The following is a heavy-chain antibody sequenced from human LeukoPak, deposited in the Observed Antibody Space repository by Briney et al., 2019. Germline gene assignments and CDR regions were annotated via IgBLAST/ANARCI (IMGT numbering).Heavy chain of an antibody. Sequence: GGSLRLSCAASGFTFNNYVIHWVRQAPGKGLEWVAVTSSDLNVKLYADSVKGRFTISRDNAKNTLYLQMNSLRAEDTAVYYCARGRYYLDSWGQGTLVTVSS. J-gene: IGHJ4*02. CDR2: TSSDLNVK. CDR3: ARGRYYLDS. V-gene: IGHV3-30-3*01. D-gene: IGHD4-17*01. CDR1: GFTFNNYV.